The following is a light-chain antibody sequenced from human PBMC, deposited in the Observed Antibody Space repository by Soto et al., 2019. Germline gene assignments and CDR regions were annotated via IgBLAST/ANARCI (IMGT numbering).Light chain of an antibody. Sequence: QSVLTQPPSASGSPGQSVAISCTGNSSDVGGYNYVSWYQQHPGKAPKLMIYEVNKLPAGVPDRFSGSKSGNTASLTVSGLQGEDEADYYCSSYAGSSNVFGTGTKLTVL. V-gene: IGLV2-8*01. CDR3: SSYAGSSNV. CDR2: EVN. J-gene: IGLJ1*01. CDR1: SSDVGGYNY.